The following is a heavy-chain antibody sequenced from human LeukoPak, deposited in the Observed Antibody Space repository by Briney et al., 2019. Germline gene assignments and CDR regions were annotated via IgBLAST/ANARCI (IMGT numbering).Heavy chain of an antibody. CDR3: ARSYCSDNDCYSDYYFDL. Sequence: GGSLRLSCEASGMTFRRHWMSWIRKAPGKGLEWVAKISKDGGGTGYVDSVKGRFTISRDNAKNSLYLQMNSLRAEDTDVYYCARSYCSDNDCYSDYYFDLWGRGTRVIVSS. D-gene: IGHD2-15*01. CDR1: GMTFRRHW. V-gene: IGHV3-7*03. J-gene: IGHJ2*01. CDR2: ISKDGGGT.